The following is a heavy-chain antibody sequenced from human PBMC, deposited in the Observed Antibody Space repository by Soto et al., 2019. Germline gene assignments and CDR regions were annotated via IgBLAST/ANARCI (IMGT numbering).Heavy chain of an antibody. Sequence: QVQLQESGPGLVKPSETLSLTCTVSGGSVNSDNFYWSWIRQPPGKGLEWIGFMHYIGSTNCNPALKSRVTISLDTSKNQFSLKLTFVTAGDTAVYYCASDRGYGVFDYWGQGTPVTVSS. D-gene: IGHD4-17*01. V-gene: IGHV4-61*01. CDR2: MHYIGST. J-gene: IGHJ4*02. CDR1: GGSVNSDNFY. CDR3: ASDRGYGVFDY.